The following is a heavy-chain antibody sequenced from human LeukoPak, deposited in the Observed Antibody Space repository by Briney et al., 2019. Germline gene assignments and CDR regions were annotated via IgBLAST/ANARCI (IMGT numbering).Heavy chain of an antibody. D-gene: IGHD3-10*01. J-gene: IGHJ4*02. V-gene: IGHV3-53*01. Sequence: GGSLRLSCAASGFTVSSNYMSRVRQAPGKGLEWVSVIYSGGNTYYADSVKGRFTISGDNSKNTLYLQMNSLRAEDTAVYYCARATMGNYFDYWGQGTLVTVSS. CDR2: IYSGGNT. CDR1: GFTVSSNY. CDR3: ARATMGNYFDY.